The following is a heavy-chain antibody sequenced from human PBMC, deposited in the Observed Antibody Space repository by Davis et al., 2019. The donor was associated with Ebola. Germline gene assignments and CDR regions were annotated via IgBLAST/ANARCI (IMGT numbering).Heavy chain of an antibody. CDR3: ADVHRGY. CDR1: GGSISSSSYY. Sequence: MPSETLSLTCTVSGGSISSSSYYWGWIRQPPGKGLEWIGSIYYSGSTYYNPSLKSRVTISIDASKNQFSLKLSSVTAADTAVYYCADVHRGYWGQGTLVTVSS. CDR2: IYYSGST. J-gene: IGHJ4*02. V-gene: IGHV4-39*07. D-gene: IGHD6-6*01.